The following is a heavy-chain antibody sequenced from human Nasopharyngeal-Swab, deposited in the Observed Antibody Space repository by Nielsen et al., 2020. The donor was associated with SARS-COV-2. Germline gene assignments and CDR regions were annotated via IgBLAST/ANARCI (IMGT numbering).Heavy chain of an antibody. J-gene: IGHJ6*03. CDR3: ARGLSGIVPSPILGLGPYYYYYYMDV. Sequence: SETLSLTCAVSSGSFSADYWGWIRQPPGRGLEWIGEINHSGSTNYNPSLKSRVTISVDPSKNQFSLRLSSVTAADTAVYYCARGLSGIVPSPILGLGPYYYYYYMDVWGKGTTVTVSS. CDR2: INHSGST. D-gene: IGHD7-27*01. V-gene: IGHV4-34*01. CDR1: SGSFSADY.